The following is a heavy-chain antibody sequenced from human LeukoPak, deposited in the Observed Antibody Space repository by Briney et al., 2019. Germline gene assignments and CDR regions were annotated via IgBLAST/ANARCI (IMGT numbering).Heavy chain of an antibody. CDR2: IRHDSSDI. CDR1: GFTFSTYS. D-gene: IGHD3-10*01. J-gene: IGHJ6*02. CDR3: TRDYRGKDV. Sequence: GGSLRLSCAASGFTFSTYSMNWVRQAPGKGLEWISFIRHDSSDIYYADSVKGRFTISRDNAKNSLYLQMYSLRVEDTAVYYCTRDYRGKDVWGRGTTVTVSS. V-gene: IGHV3-48*01.